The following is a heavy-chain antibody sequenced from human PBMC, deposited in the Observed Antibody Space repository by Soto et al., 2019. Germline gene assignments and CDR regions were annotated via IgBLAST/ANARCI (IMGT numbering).Heavy chain of an antibody. V-gene: IGHV4-59*01. J-gene: IGHJ3*02. CDR1: GGSISSYY. CDR3: ARGLGELSLGAFDI. Sequence: SETLSLTCTVSGGSISSYYWSWIRQPPGKGLEWIGYIYYSGSTNYNPSLKSRVTISVDTSKNQFSLKLSSVTAADTAVYYCARGLGELSLGAFDIWGQGTMVTVSS. D-gene: IGHD3-16*02. CDR2: IYYSGST.